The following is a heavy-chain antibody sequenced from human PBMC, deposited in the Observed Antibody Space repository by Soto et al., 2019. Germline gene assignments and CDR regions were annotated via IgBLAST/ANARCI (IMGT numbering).Heavy chain of an antibody. Sequence: SEALSLTCTVSGGSISRGDYYWSWIRQAPGKGLEWIGYIYYSGSTYYNPSLKSRVTISVDTSKNQFSLKLSSVTAADTAVYYCARDYHDFWSGLGRGGDYYYGMDVWGQGTTVT. D-gene: IGHD3-3*01. J-gene: IGHJ6*02. CDR2: IYYSGST. CDR3: ARDYHDFWSGLGRGGDYYYGMDV. CDR1: GGSISRGDYY. V-gene: IGHV4-30-4*01.